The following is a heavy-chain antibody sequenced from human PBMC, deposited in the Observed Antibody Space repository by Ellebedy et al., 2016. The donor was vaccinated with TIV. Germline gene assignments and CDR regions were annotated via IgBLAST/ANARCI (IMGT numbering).Heavy chain of an antibody. CDR2: IYPGDSDT. D-gene: IGHD3-22*01. J-gene: IGHJ3*01. CDR1: GFRFASYW. V-gene: IGHV5-51*01. Sequence: GESLKISCQGSGFRFASYWIAWVRQMPGKGLEWMGIIYPGDSDTRYSPSFQGQVTISADKSISTAYLQWSSLKASDTAMYYCARRGYDHAFDVWGQGTMITVSS. CDR3: ARRGYDHAFDV.